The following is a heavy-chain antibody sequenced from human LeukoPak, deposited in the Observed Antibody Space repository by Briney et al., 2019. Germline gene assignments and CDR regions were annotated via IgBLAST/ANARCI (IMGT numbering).Heavy chain of an antibody. J-gene: IGHJ5*02. CDR1: GGSISNYY. D-gene: IGHD6-6*01. V-gene: IGHV4-59*08. CDR3: ARHSSAARGWFDP. CDR2: IYYSGST. Sequence: SETLSLTCTVSGGSISNYYWSWIRQPPGKGLEWIGYIYYSGSTNYNPSLKSRVTISVDTSKNQFSLKLTSVTAADTAVYYCARHSSAARGWFDPWGPGTLVTVSA.